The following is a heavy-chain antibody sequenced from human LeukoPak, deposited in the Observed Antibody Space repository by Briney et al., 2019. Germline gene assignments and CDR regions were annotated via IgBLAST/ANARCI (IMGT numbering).Heavy chain of an antibody. CDR3: VRQDYGDYVGLGY. Sequence: ASVKVSCKAPGYTFTSYYMHWVRQAPGQGLEWMGIINPSGGSTSYAQKFQGRVTMTRDTSTSTVYMELSSLRSEDTAVYYCVRQDYGDYVGLGYWGQGTLVTVSS. CDR1: GYTFTSYY. J-gene: IGHJ4*02. D-gene: IGHD4-17*01. CDR2: INPSGGST. V-gene: IGHV1-46*01.